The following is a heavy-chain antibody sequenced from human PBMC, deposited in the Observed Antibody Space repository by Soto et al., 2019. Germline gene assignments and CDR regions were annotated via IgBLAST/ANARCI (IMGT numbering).Heavy chain of an antibody. J-gene: IGHJ4*02. CDR1: GGSISTYY. D-gene: IGHD6-6*01. V-gene: IGHV4-4*07. CDR3: ARDRGSSSGGAFEF. Sequence: QVQLQESGPGLPKPSETLSLTCTVSGGSISTYYWSWIRQPAGKGLEWIGRIYSSGSTDYHPSLKSRVTISVDTSKNQFSLKLSSVTAADTAVYYWARDRGSSSGGAFEFWGQGVLITVSS. CDR2: IYSSGST.